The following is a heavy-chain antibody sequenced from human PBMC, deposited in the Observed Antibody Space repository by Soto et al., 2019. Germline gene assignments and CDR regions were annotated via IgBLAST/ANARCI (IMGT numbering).Heavy chain of an antibody. V-gene: IGHV1-18*01. CDR1: GYTFTSYG. Sequence: RASVKVSCKASGYTFTSYGISWVRQAPGQGLEWMGWISAYNGNTNYAQKLQGRVTMTTDTSTSTAYMELRSLRSDDTAVYYCARAENPFYYYYMDVWGKGTTVTVSS. CDR3: ARAENPFYYYYMDV. CDR2: ISAYNGNT. J-gene: IGHJ6*03.